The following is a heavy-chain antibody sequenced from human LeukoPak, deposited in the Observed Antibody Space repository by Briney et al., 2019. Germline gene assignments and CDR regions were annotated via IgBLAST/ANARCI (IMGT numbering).Heavy chain of an antibody. CDR3: ARAGYCRSPTCPDAFDF. V-gene: IGHV4-39*07. D-gene: IGHD2-2*01. J-gene: IGHJ3*01. CDR2: IYYRGTT. CDR1: GGSFTSSSYY. Sequence: SETLSLTCTVSGGSFTSSSYYWGWIRQPPGKGLEWIGNIYYRGTTYYNPSLKGRVTISVDTSKNQLSLGLSSVTAADTAVYYCARAGYCRSPTCPDAFDFWGQGTKVTVSS.